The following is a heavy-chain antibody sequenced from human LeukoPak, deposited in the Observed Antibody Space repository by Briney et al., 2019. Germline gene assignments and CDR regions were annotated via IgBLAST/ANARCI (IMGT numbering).Heavy chain of an antibody. V-gene: IGHV4-59*01. CDR1: GGSISSYY. CDR3: ARLGSTSFLGDYYYYYMDV. Sequence: PSETLSLTCTVSGGSISSYYWSWIRQPPGKGLEWIGYIYYSGSTNYNPSLKSRVTISVDTSKNQFSLKLSSVTAADTAVYYCARLGSTSFLGDYYYYYMDVWGKGTTVTVSS. CDR2: IYYSGST. J-gene: IGHJ6*03. D-gene: IGHD2-2*01.